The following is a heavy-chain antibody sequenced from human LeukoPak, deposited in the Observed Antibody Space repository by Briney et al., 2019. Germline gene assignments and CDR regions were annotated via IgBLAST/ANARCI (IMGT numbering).Heavy chain of an antibody. J-gene: IGHJ4*02. D-gene: IGHD2-15*01. CDR2: IYYSGST. Sequence: SETLSLTCTVSGGSISSYYWSWIRQPPGKGLEWIGYIYYSGSTNYNPSLKSRVTISVDTSKNQFSLKLSSVTAADTAVYYCARVLVAATPRFDYWGQGTLVTVSS. CDR3: ARVLVAATPRFDY. V-gene: IGHV4-59*12. CDR1: GGSISSYY.